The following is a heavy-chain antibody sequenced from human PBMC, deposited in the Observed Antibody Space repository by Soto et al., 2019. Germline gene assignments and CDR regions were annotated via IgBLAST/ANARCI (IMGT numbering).Heavy chain of an antibody. V-gene: IGHV4-30-2*01. CDR3: ARAGRGIAARGFDP. CDR1: GGSISSGGYS. D-gene: IGHD6-6*01. J-gene: IGHJ5*02. Sequence: QLQLQESGSGLVKPSQTLSLTCAVSGGSISSGGYSWSWIRQPPGKGLEWIGYIYHSGSTYYNPSLKSRVTISVDRAKNQFSLKLSSVTAADTAVYYCARAGRGIAARGFDPWGQGTLFTVSS. CDR2: IYHSGST.